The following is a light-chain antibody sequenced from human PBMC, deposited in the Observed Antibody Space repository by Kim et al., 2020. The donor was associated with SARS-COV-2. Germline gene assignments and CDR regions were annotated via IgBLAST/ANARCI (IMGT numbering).Light chain of an antibody. Sequence: GGTISCTGSSSNIGAGYDVHGYQQLPGTAPKLLIYGNSNRPSGVPDRFSGSKSGTSASLAITGLQAEDEADYYCQSYDSSLSGSVFGGGTKLTVL. J-gene: IGLJ3*02. CDR2: GNS. CDR3: QSYDSSLSGSV. V-gene: IGLV1-40*01. CDR1: SSNIGAGYD.